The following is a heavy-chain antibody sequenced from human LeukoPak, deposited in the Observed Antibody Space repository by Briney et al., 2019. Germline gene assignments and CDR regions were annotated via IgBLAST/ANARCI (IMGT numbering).Heavy chain of an antibody. CDR3: AKVAGGYDYDYFDY. CDR1: GITVSNAW. Sequence: GGSLRLSCVVPGITVSNAWMSWVRQAPGKGLEWVSAISGSGGSTYYADSVKGRFTISRDNSKNTLYLQMNSLRAEDTAVYYCAKVAGGYDYDYFDYWGQGTLVTVSS. V-gene: IGHV3-23*01. J-gene: IGHJ4*02. D-gene: IGHD5-12*01. CDR2: ISGSGGST.